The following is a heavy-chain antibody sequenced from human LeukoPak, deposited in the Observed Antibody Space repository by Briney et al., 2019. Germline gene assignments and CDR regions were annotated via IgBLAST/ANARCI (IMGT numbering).Heavy chain of an antibody. D-gene: IGHD3-22*01. Sequence: ESLKISCKGSGYSFTSHWIGWVRQMPGKGLEWMGIIYPGDSDTRYSPSFQGQVTISADKSISTAYLQWSSLKASDTAMYYCARPQYYYDSSGYPNGYYFDYWGQGTLVTVSS. CDR3: ARPQYYYDSSGYPNGYYFDY. CDR2: IYPGDSDT. CDR1: GYSFTSHW. V-gene: IGHV5-51*01. J-gene: IGHJ4*02.